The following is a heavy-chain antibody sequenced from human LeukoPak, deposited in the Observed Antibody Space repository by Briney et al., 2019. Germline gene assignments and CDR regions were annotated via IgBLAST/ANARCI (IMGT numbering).Heavy chain of an antibody. CDR2: ISSSSSYI. V-gene: IGHV3-21*01. Sequence: GGSLRLSCAASGFTFNNYNMNWVRQAQGKGLEWVTSISSSSSYIYYADSVKGRFTISRDNAKNSLYLQMNSLRAEDTAVYYCVGLDSSGGYWGQGNLVTVSS. D-gene: IGHD3-22*01. CDR1: GFTFNNYN. J-gene: IGHJ4*02. CDR3: VGLDSSGGY.